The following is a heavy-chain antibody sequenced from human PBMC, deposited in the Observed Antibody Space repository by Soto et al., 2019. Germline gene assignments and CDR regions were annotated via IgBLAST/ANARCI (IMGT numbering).Heavy chain of an antibody. V-gene: IGHV1-69*01. CDR1: GGTFSSYA. Sequence: QVQLVQSGAEVKKPGSSVKVSCKASGGTFSSYAISWVRQAPGQGLEWMGGIIPIFGTANYAQKFQGRVTITADESTSTAYMELSRLRSEDTAVYYCARNLGYSSSSGYYGMDVWGQGTTVTVSS. J-gene: IGHJ6*02. CDR2: IIPIFGTA. D-gene: IGHD6-6*01. CDR3: ARNLGYSSSSGYYGMDV.